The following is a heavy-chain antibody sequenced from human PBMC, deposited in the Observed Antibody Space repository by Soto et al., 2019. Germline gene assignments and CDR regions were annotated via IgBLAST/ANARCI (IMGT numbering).Heavy chain of an antibody. J-gene: IGHJ4*02. CDR2: INHSGST. D-gene: IGHD3-16*01. Sequence: QVQLQQWGAGLLKPSETLSLTCAVYGGSFSGYYWSWIRQPPRKGLEWIGEINHSGSTNYNPSLKSRITISVDTSKNQFSLKLSSVAAADTAVYYCARGDMITFGGVTLWGQGTLVTVSS. CDR3: ARGDMITFGGVTL. V-gene: IGHV4-34*01. CDR1: GGSFSGYY.